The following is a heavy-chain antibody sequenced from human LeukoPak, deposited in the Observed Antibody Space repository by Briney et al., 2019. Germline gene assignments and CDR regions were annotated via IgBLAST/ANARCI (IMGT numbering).Heavy chain of an antibody. CDR1: GYTFTGYY. J-gene: IGHJ1*01. CDR2: INPNSGGT. CDR3: TVLEWPRD. D-gene: IGHD3-3*01. Sequence: ASVKVSCKASGYTFTGYYMHWVRQAPGQGLEWMGWINPNSGGTNYAQKFQGRVTMTRDTSASTVYMELSSLRSEDTAVYYCTVLEWPRDWGQGTLVTVSS. V-gene: IGHV1-2*02.